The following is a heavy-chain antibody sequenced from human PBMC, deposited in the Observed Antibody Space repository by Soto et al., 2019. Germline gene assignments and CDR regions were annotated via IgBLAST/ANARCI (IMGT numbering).Heavy chain of an antibody. D-gene: IGHD2-15*01. CDR3: VYPHGSGGSCYSADYYYYYMDV. CDR1: GFTFSSYA. J-gene: IGHJ6*03. CDR2: ISGSGGST. V-gene: IGHV3-23*01. Sequence: GGSLRLSCAASGFTFSSYAMSWVRQAPGKGLEWVSAISGSGGSTYYADSVKGRFTISRDNSKNTLYLQMNSLRAEETAVYYCVYPHGSGGSCYSADYYYYYMDVWGKGTTVTVSS.